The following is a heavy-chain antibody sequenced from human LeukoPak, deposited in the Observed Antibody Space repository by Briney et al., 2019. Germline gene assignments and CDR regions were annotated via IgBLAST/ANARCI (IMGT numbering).Heavy chain of an antibody. J-gene: IGHJ4*02. CDR1: GFTFSSYA. D-gene: IGHD2-2*01. CDR3: ASPIFDIVVVPAASTIDY. Sequence: GGSLRLSCAASGFTFSSYAMHWVRQAPGKGLEWVAVISYDGSNKYYADSVKGRFTISRDNSKNTLYLQMNSLRAEDTAVYYCASPIFDIVVVPAASTIDYWGQGTLVTVPS. CDR2: ISYDGSNK. V-gene: IGHV3-30*04.